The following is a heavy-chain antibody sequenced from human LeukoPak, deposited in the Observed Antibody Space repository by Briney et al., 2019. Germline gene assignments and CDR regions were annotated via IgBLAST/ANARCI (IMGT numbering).Heavy chain of an antibody. Sequence: SETLSLTCAVYGGSFSGYYWSWIRQPPGKGLEWIGEINHSGSTNYNPSLKSRVTISVDTSKNQFSLKLSSVTAADTAVYYCAFGRVIGPDYWGRGTLVTVSS. CDR3: AFGRVIGPDY. V-gene: IGHV4-34*01. D-gene: IGHD3-16*02. J-gene: IGHJ4*02. CDR1: GGSFSGYY. CDR2: INHSGST.